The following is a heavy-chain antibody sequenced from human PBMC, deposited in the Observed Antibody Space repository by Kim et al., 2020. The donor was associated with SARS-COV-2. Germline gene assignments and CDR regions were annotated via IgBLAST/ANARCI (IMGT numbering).Heavy chain of an antibody. D-gene: IGHD6-19*01. CDR2: IKQDGNQK. J-gene: IGHJ3*02. Sequence: GGSLRLSCAASGFTFSSYWMTWVRQAQGKGLEWVANIKQDGNQKSYVDSVKGRFTISRDNAKKSLYLQMNSLRAEDTAVYYCARDGDLYSSGKDAFDIWGQGTMVTVSS. CDR3: ARDGDLYSSGKDAFDI. V-gene: IGHV3-7*01. CDR1: GFTFSSYW.